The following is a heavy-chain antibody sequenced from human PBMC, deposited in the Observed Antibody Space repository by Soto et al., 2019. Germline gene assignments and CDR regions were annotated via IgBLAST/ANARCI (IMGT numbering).Heavy chain of an antibody. CDR3: ARDPNIVLVPAALRSYYYYYGRDV. J-gene: IGHJ6*02. V-gene: IGHV3-7*01. CDR1: GSTFSSYW. CDR2: IKQDGSEK. D-gene: IGHD2-2*01. Sequence: PGGSLRLSCAASGSTFSSYWMSWVRQAPGKGLEWVANIKQDGSEKYYVDSVKGRFTIPRDNAKNSLYLQMNSLRAEDTAVYYCARDPNIVLVPAALRSYYYYYGRDVWDQGTTVTVSS.